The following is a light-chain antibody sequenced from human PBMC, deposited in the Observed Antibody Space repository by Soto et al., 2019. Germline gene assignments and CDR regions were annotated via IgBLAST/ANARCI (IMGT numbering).Light chain of an antibody. J-gene: IGLJ3*02. V-gene: IGLV1-40*01. CDR3: QSYDSSLSGWV. CDR2: GNS. CDR1: SSNIGAGYD. Sequence: QSVLTQPPSVSGAPGQRVTISCTGSSSNIGAGYDVHWYQQLPGTAPKLLIYGNSNRPSGVPDRFSGSKSSTSASLAITGLQTDDEADYYCQSYDSSLSGWVFGGGTKVTVL.